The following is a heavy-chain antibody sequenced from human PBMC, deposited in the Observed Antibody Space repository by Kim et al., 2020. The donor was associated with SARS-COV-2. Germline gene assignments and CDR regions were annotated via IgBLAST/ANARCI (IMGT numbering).Heavy chain of an antibody. V-gene: IGHV1-2*06. CDR3: ARGGPLGGITMVRE. CDR2: INPNSGGT. Sequence: ASVKVSCKASGYTFTGYYMHWVRQAPGQGLEWMGRINPNSGGTNYAQKFQGRVTMTRDTSISTAYMELSRLRSDDTAVYYCARGGPLGGITMVREWGQGTLVTVSS. CDR1: GYTFTGYY. J-gene: IGHJ4*02. D-gene: IGHD3-10*01.